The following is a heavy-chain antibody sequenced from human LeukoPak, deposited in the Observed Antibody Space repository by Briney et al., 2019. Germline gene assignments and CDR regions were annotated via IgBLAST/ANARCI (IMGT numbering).Heavy chain of an antibody. D-gene: IGHD2-2*03. CDR2: ISWNSGSI. J-gene: IGHJ6*02. CDR1: GFIFDDYA. CDR3: AKDTDSGYCSSTSCHGYYYYGMDV. Sequence: GGSLRLSCAASGFIFDDYAMHWVRQAPGKGLEWVSGISWNSGSIGYADSVKGRFTISRDNAKNSLYLQMNSLRAEDTALYYCAKDTDSGYCSSTSCHGYYYYGMDVWGQGTTVTVSS. V-gene: IGHV3-9*01.